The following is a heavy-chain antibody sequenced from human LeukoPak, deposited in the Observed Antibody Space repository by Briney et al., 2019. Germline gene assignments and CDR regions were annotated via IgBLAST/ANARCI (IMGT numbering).Heavy chain of an antibody. CDR1: GFSLSTTGVG. CDR3: AKSGGYGLIDY. D-gene: IGHD1-26*01. CDR2: IYSSGST. J-gene: IGHJ4*02. V-gene: IGHV4-39*01. Sequence: SGPTLVKPTQTLTLTCTFSGFSLSTTGVGVAWIRQPPGKGLEWIGSIYSSGSTYYNASLQSRVTISIETSKNQISLRLNSVTAADTAMYYCAKSGGYGLIDYWGQGTLVTVSS.